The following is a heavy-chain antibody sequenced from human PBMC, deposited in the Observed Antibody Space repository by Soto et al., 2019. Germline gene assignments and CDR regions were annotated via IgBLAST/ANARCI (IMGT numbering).Heavy chain of an antibody. CDR1: GGSISSGGYY. V-gene: IGHV4-31*03. CDR3: ARHYYDSSGYQDDAFDI. CDR2: IYYSGST. J-gene: IGHJ3*02. D-gene: IGHD3-22*01. Sequence: QVQLQESGPGLVKPSQTLSLTCTVSGGSISSGGYYWSWIRQHPGKGLEWIGYIYYSGSTYYNPSLKSRLTISVDTSKNQFSLKLSSVTAADTAVYYCARHYYDSSGYQDDAFDIWGQGTMVTVSS.